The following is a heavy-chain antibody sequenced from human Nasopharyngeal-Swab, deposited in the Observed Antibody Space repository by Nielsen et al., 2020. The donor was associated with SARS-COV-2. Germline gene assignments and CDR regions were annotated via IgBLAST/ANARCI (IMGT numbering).Heavy chain of an antibody. CDR1: GYTFTSYY. J-gene: IGHJ6*02. Sequence: ASVKVSCKASGYTFTSYYMHRGRQAPGQGLEGMGIINPSGGSTSYAQKFQGRVTMTRDTSTSTVYMELGSLRSEDTAVYYCASSRYEVTIFGVVYYGMDVWGQGTTVTVSS. CDR2: INPSGGST. V-gene: IGHV1-46*01. D-gene: IGHD3-3*01. CDR3: ASSRYEVTIFGVVYYGMDV.